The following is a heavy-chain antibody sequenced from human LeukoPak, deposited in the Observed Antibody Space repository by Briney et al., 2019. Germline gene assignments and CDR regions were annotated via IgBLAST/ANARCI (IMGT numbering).Heavy chain of an antibody. V-gene: IGHV3-30*19. Sequence: GGSLRLSCAASGFTFSSYGMHWVRQAPGKGLEWVSIISSDGSNKYYADSVKGRFAFSRDNSNNTLYLQMNSLRPEDTAVYYCARRSRDGWYFDYWGQGTLVTVSS. CDR3: ARRSRDGWYFDY. D-gene: IGHD5-24*01. CDR1: GFTFSSYG. CDR2: ISSDGSNK. J-gene: IGHJ4*02.